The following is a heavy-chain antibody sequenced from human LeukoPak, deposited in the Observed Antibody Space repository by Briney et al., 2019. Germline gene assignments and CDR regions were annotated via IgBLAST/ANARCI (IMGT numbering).Heavy chain of an antibody. J-gene: IGHJ6*03. CDR2: IYYSGST. CDR3: ARVGAYYYYYCMDV. Sequence: SETLSLTCTVSGGSISSSSYYWGWIRQPPGKGLEWIGSIYYSGSTYYNPSLKSRVTISVDTSKNQFSLKLSSVTAADTAVYYCARVGAYYYYYCMDVWGKGTTVTVSS. CDR1: GGSISSSSYY. V-gene: IGHV4-39*07.